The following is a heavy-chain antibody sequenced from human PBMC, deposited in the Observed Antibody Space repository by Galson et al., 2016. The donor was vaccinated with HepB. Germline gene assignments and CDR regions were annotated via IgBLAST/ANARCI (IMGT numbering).Heavy chain of an antibody. D-gene: IGHD3-3*01. J-gene: IGHJ4*02. V-gene: IGHV3-74*01. CDR3: SRDFSSYDEYFDL. Sequence: SLILSCAASGFAFTNYWMNWVRQAPGKGLVRVSRISGDGSRVNYADFVKGRVTLSRDNAKNTLYLQMNSLRAEDTAVYYCSRDFSSYDEYFDLWGQGTLVTVSS. CDR2: ISGDGSRV. CDR1: GFAFTNYW.